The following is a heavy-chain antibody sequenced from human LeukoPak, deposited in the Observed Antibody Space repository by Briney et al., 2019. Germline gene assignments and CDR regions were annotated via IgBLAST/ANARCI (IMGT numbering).Heavy chain of an antibody. V-gene: IGHV3-11*04. D-gene: IGHD3-22*01. CDR3: ARQVPFYYDSSGPFAS. CDR2: ISNSGSAI. Sequence: GGSLRLSCAASGFTFSDCYMSWIRQAPGKGLEWVSYISNSGSAIYYADSVKGRFTISRDNAKNSLYLQMNSLRAEDTAVYYCARQVPFYYDSSGPFASWGQGTLVIVSS. J-gene: IGHJ4*02. CDR1: GFTFSDCY.